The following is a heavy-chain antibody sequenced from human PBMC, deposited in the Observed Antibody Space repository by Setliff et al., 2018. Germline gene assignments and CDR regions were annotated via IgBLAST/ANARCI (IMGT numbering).Heavy chain of an antibody. Sequence: SGPTLVNPTQTLTLTCTFSGFSLTTSGTCVTWIRQPPGKALEWLARIDWDGDKYYNTSLRTRLTLSKDTSKNLVFLTMTNMDPVDTATYYCARSRYELPHYYFDYWGQGILVTVSS. CDR3: ARSRYELPHYYFDY. D-gene: IGHD1-7*01. CDR2: IDWDGDK. V-gene: IGHV2-70*11. CDR1: GFSLTTSGTC. J-gene: IGHJ4*02.